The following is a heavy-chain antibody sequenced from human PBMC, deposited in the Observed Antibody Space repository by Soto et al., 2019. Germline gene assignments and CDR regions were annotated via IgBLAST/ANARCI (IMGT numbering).Heavy chain of an antibody. D-gene: IGHD3-10*01. J-gene: IGHJ4*02. Sequence: QVHLVQSGAEVKKPGASVKVSCKGSGYAFTTYGITWVRQAPGQGLEWMGWISAHNGNTNYAQKLQGRGTVTRDTSPSTAYMELRSLSSDDTAVYYCARGRYGAYWGQGALVTVSS. CDR3: ARGRYGAY. CDR2: ISAHNGNT. CDR1: GYAFTTYG. V-gene: IGHV1-18*01.